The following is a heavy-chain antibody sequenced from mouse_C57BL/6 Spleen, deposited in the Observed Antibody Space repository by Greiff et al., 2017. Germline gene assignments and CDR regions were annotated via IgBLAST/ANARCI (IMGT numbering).Heavy chain of an antibody. V-gene: IGHV1-81*01. CDR1: GYTFTSYG. CDR3: ARSTTVVAYYYAMDY. J-gene: IGHJ4*01. CDR2: IYPRSGNT. Sequence: QVQLQQSGAELARPGASVQLSCKASGYTFTSYGISWVTHRTGQGLDWIGEIYPRSGNTYYNEKFKGEATLTADKSSSPASMALRSLTSEDSAVYFCARSTTVVAYYYAMDYWSQGTSVTVSS. D-gene: IGHD1-1*01.